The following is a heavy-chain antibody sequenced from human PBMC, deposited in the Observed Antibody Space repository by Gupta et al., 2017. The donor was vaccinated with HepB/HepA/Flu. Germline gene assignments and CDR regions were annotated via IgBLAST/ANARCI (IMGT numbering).Heavy chain of an antibody. Sequence: EVQLLESGGGLVQPGGSLRLSCAASGFTFSTHAMNWVRQAPGKGLEWVSHITDSGGATYYADSVKGRFTISRDNSESTLSLQMHSLRADDSAVYYCAKDFGPYLQAVVDVWGRGTMVTVSS. CDR1: GFTFSTHA. V-gene: IGHV3-23*01. CDR3: AKDFGPYLQAVVDV. J-gene: IGHJ3*01. D-gene: IGHD2-15*01. CDR2: ITDSGGAT.